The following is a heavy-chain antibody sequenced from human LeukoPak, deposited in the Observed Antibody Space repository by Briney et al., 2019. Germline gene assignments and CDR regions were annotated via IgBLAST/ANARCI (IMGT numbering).Heavy chain of an antibody. CDR3: TRQPYSYGSGTKNWFDP. Sequence: GGPLRLSCGASGFTFSGSDLHWAPQASGKGLEWIGRFRSKTKNYATTYAASVTGRFTISRDDADNTAYLQMNSLKTEDTAVYYCTRQPYSYGSGTKNWFDPWGQGTLVAVSS. J-gene: IGHJ5*02. CDR1: GFTFSGSD. V-gene: IGHV3-73*01. D-gene: IGHD3-10*01. CDR2: FRSKTKNYAT.